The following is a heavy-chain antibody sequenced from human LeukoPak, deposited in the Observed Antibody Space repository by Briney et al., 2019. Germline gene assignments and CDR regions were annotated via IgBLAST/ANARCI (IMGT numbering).Heavy chain of an antibody. CDR1: GFTFSDYY. CDR3: ARGSLVVVVADPSQPDTLDY. D-gene: IGHD2-15*01. J-gene: IGHJ4*02. CDR2: ISGSGGST. Sequence: PGGSLRLSCAASGFTFSDYYMSWIRQAPGKGLEWVSAISGSGGSTYYADSVKGRFLISRDNSKNTLYLQMNSLRAEDTAVYYCARGSLVVVVADPSQPDTLDYWGQGTLVTVSS. V-gene: IGHV3-23*01.